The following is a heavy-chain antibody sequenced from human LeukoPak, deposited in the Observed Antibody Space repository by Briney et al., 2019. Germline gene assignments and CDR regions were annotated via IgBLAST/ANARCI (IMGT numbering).Heavy chain of an antibody. CDR2: IYYSGRT. D-gene: IGHD2-2*01. V-gene: IGHV4-39*01. J-gene: IGHJ6*03. CDR3: ARSYCGSTGCSHYYYYYYMDV. Sequence: SETLSLTCTASGGSISSSNYYWGWIRQPPGKGLEWIGSIYYSGRTSYNPSLNSRVTISVDTSKNQFSLQLSSVTAADTAVYYCARSYCGSTGCSHYYYYYYMDVWGKGTTVTVSS. CDR1: GGSISSSNYY.